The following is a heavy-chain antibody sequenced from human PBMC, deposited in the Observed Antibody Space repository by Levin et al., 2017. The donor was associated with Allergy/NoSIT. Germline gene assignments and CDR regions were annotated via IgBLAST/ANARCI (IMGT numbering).Heavy chain of an antibody. D-gene: IGHD5-12*01. CDR1: GYTFTSYW. V-gene: IGHV5-51*01. CDR2: IYPGDSDT. J-gene: IGHJ2*01. Sequence: GGSLRLSCKGSGYTFTSYWIGWVRQMPGKGLEWMGIIYPGDSDTRYSPSFQGQVTISVDKSISTAYLQWSSLKASDTAMYYCLVATMGNWYFGLWGRGTLVTVSS. CDR3: LVATMGNWYFGL.